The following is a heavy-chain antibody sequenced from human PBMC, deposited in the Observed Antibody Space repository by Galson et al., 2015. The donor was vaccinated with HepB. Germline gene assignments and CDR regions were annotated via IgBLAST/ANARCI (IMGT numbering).Heavy chain of an antibody. D-gene: IGHD6-13*01. CDR1: GFTFRKNG. J-gene: IGHJ4*02. Sequence: SLRLSCAASGFTFRKNGMHWVRQAPGKGLEWVAVISYDGSKKYYADSVKGRFTISRDNSKSTLYLQMNSLRAEDTAVYYCAKDKSSSWSFDYWGQGTLVTVSS. CDR3: AKDKSSSWSFDY. V-gene: IGHV3-30*18. CDR2: ISYDGSKK.